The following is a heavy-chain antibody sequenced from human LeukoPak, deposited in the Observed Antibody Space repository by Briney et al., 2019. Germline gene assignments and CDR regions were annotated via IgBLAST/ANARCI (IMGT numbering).Heavy chain of an antibody. Sequence: GSLRLSCTTFGFTFSSHWMSWVRQAPGKGLEWVAIIRQDGGETYYVDSVKGRFTISRDNAKNSLFLQMNSLRAEDTAVYYCARDKIVGATHFDFWSQGALVTVSS. D-gene: IGHD1-26*01. CDR3: ARDKIVGATHFDF. V-gene: IGHV3-7*03. CDR1: GFTFSSHW. CDR2: IRQDGGET. J-gene: IGHJ4*02.